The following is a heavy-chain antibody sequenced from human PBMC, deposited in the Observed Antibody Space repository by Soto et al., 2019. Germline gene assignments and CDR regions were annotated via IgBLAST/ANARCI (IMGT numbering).Heavy chain of an antibody. D-gene: IGHD6-19*01. Sequence: PSETLSLTCAVSGGSISSGGYSWSWIRQPPGKGLEWIGYIYHSGSTYYNPSLKSRVTISVDRSKNQFSLKLSSVTAADTAVYYCARVMNSQWLVTIFDYWGQGTLVTVSS. V-gene: IGHV4-30-2*01. J-gene: IGHJ4*02. CDR2: IYHSGST. CDR1: GGSISSGGYS. CDR3: ARVMNSQWLVTIFDY.